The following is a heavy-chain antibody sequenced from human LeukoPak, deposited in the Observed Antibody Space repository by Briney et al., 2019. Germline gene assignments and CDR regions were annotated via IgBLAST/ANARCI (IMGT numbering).Heavy chain of an antibody. Sequence: GGSLRLSCAASGFTFSNYGMSWVRQAPGKGLEWVSGITDTGSSTYYADSVKGRFTISRDNSKNTLYLQMKSLRAEDTAVYYCVKDSRGTAVGVFDMWGQGTMVTVSS. CDR3: VKDSRGTAVGVFDM. CDR2: ITDTGSST. V-gene: IGHV3-23*01. CDR1: GFTFSNYG. J-gene: IGHJ3*02. D-gene: IGHD2-8*02.